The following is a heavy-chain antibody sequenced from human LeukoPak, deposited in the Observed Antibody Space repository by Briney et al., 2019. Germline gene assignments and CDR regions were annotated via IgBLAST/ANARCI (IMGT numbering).Heavy chain of an antibody. Sequence: SVKVSCKASGGTFSSYAISWVRQAPGQGLEWMGGIIPIFGTANYAQKFQGRVTITADESTSTAYMELSSLRSEDTAVYYCARDDEPLDGLGYWGQGTLVTVSS. V-gene: IGHV1-69*13. J-gene: IGHJ4*02. CDR3: ARDDEPLDGLGY. CDR1: GGTFSSYA. CDR2: IIPIFGTA. D-gene: IGHD3-3*02.